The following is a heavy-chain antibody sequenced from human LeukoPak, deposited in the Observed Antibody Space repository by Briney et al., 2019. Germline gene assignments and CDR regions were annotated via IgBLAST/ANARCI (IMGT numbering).Heavy chain of an antibody. CDR1: GYTFTSYA. Sequence: ASVKVSCKASGYTFTSYAISWVRQAPGQGLEWMGGIIPIFGTANYAQKFQGRVTITADKSTSTAYMELSSLRSEDTAVYYCARNYNYYYYMDVWGKGTTVTVSS. CDR2: IIPIFGTA. CDR3: ARNYNYYYYMDV. V-gene: IGHV1-69*06. J-gene: IGHJ6*03.